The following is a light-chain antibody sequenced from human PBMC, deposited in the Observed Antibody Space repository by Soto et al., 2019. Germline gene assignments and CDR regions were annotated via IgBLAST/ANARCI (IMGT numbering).Light chain of an antibody. V-gene: IGLV2-14*01. Sequence: QSVLTQPASVSGSPGQSITMSCTGTSSDVGGYNFVSWYQQHPGKAPKVIFYEVSNRPSGVSYRFSGSKSGNTASLTISGRQAEDEADYYCSSYSSSNTPVVFGGGTKLTVL. CDR3: SSYSSSNTPVV. CDR2: EVS. J-gene: IGLJ2*01. CDR1: SSDVGGYNF.